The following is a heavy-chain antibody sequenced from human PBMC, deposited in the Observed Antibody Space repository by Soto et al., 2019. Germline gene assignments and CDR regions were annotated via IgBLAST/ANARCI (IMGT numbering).Heavy chain of an antibody. J-gene: IGHJ3*02. CDR1: GFTFSSYA. CDR3: AKDDLMAARRHDAFDI. CDR2: ISGSGGST. V-gene: IGHV3-23*01. D-gene: IGHD6-6*01. Sequence: GGSLRLSCAASGFTFSSYAMSWVRQAPGKGLEWVSAISGSGGSTYYADSVKGRFTISRDNSKNTLYLQMNSLRAEDTAVYYCAKDDLMAARRHDAFDIWGQGTMVTVSS.